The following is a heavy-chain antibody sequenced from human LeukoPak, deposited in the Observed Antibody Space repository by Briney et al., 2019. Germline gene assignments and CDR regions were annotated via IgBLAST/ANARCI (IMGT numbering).Heavy chain of an antibody. V-gene: IGHV3-30-3*01. D-gene: IGHD1-14*01. Sequence: PGGSLRLSCAASGFMFSTYAMHWVRQAPGKGLEWVAVISYDGSDEYYADSVKGRFTISRDNSQNTLYLQMNSLRAEDTAVYYCARDVYGSDYWGQGTLVTVSS. J-gene: IGHJ4*02. CDR2: ISYDGSDE. CDR1: GFMFSTYA. CDR3: ARDVYGSDY.